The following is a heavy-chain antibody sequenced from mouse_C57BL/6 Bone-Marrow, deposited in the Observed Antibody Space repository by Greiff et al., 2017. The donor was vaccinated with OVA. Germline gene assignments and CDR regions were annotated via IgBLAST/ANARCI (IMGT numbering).Heavy chain of an antibody. CDR3: AREGTSRWYFDV. D-gene: IGHD3-3*01. J-gene: IGHJ1*03. CDR1: GYSITSGYY. V-gene: IGHV3-6*01. Sequence: EVQLQQSGPGLVKPSQSLSLTCSVTGYSITSGYYWNWIRQFPGNKLEWMGYISYDGSNNYNPSLKNRIFITRDTSKNQFFLKLNSVTTEDTATYYGAREGTSRWYFDVWGTGTTVTVSS. CDR2: ISYDGSN.